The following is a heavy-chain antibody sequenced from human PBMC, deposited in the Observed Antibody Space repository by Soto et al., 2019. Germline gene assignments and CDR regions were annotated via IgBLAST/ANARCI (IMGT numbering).Heavy chain of an antibody. CDR1: GFTFSSCS. Sequence: EVQLVESGGGLVKPGGSLRLSCAASGFTFSSCSMNWVRQAPGKGLEWVSSISSSSSYIYYADSVKGRFTISRDNAKNSLYLQMNSLRAEDTAVYYCARGVPAAITPDFDYWGQGTLVTVSS. CDR2: ISSSSSYI. J-gene: IGHJ4*02. V-gene: IGHV3-21*01. CDR3: ARGVPAAITPDFDY. D-gene: IGHD2-2*02.